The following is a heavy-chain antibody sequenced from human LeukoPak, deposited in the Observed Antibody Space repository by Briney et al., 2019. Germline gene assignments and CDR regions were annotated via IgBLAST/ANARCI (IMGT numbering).Heavy chain of an antibody. CDR1: GGSISSGGYY. CDR3: ARDRSLDI. Sequence: SQNLSLTCTVSGGSISSGGYYWSWVRQHPGKGLEWIGYIYYSGSTYYNPSRKSRVTISVDTSKNQFSLKLSSVTAADTAVYYCARDRSLDIWGQGTMVTVSS. CDR2: IYYSGST. D-gene: IGHD3-16*02. V-gene: IGHV4-31*03. J-gene: IGHJ3*02.